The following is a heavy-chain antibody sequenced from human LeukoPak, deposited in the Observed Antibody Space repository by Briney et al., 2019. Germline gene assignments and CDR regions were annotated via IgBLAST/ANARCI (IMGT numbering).Heavy chain of an antibody. Sequence: PSETLSLTCAVYGESFSGYYWSWIRQPPGKGLEWIGEINHSGSTNYNPSLKSRVTISVDTSKNQFSLKLGSVTAADTAVYYCASRPGPRYYYDSRLYFGYFDYWGQGTLVTVSS. J-gene: IGHJ4*02. CDR3: ASRPGPRYYYDSRLYFGYFDY. CDR1: GESFSGYY. V-gene: IGHV4-34*01. D-gene: IGHD3-22*01. CDR2: INHSGST.